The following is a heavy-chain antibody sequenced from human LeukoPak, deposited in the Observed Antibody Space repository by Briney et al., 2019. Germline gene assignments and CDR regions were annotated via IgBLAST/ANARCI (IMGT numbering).Heavy chain of an antibody. D-gene: IGHD4-11*01. J-gene: IGHJ4*02. Sequence: PSETLSLTCTVSGDPIRNYYWNWIRQSPGKGLEWIGYGHYSGQNFTNPSLRSRVTFSVDTSTNQFSLRLSSVTAADTAVYYCARGIDDYSNSRLRFFDLWGQGALVTVSS. CDR1: GDPIRNYY. CDR2: GHYSGQN. CDR3: ARGIDDYSNSRLRFFDL. V-gene: IGHV4-59*12.